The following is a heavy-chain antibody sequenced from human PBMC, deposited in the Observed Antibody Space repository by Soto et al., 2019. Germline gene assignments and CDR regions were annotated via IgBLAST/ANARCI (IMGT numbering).Heavy chain of an antibody. J-gene: IGHJ4*02. CDR2: SRNKANTYTT. V-gene: IGHV3-72*01. CDR3: VRVAARDTGDFES. CDR1: GFTFTDHY. Sequence: EVPLVESGGGLVQPGGSLKISCAASGFTFTDHYIDWVCQAPGKGLEWVGRSRNKANTYTTDYAASVKGRFTISIENSKDSVHLEMNSLGIEDAAVYYCVRVAARDTGDFESWGQGTLVTVSS. D-gene: IGHD4-17*01.